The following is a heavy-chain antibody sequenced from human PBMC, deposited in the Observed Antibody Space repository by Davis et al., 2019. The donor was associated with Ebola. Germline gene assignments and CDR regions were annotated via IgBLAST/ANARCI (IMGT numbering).Heavy chain of an antibody. Sequence: GGSLRLSCAASGFTFSSSRMSRVRQAPGTGLEWVSGINWNGGSTGYADSVKGRFTISSDNAKNSLYLKINSLRAEDTDLYHCARGGGPFGGSSWYGSWGMDVWGQGTTVTVSS. V-gene: IGHV3-20*01. CDR1: GFTFSSSR. D-gene: IGHD6-13*01. J-gene: IGHJ6*02. CDR2: INWNGGST. CDR3: ARGGGPFGGSSWYGSWGMDV.